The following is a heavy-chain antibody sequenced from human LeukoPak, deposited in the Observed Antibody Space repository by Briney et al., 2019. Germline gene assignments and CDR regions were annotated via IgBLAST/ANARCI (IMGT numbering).Heavy chain of an antibody. V-gene: IGHV1-18*01. CDR3: ARVPEWLRLYNWFDP. D-gene: IGHD5-12*01. CDR1: GYTFTSYG. CDR2: ISAYNGST. Sequence: ASVKVSCKASGYTFTSYGISWVRQAPGQGLEWMGWISAYNGSTNYAQKPQGRVTMTTDTSTSTAYMELRSLRSDDTAVYYCARVPEWLRLYNWFDPWGQGTLVTVSS. J-gene: IGHJ5*02.